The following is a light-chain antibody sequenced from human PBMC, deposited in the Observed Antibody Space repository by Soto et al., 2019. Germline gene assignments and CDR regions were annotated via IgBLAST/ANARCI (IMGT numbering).Light chain of an antibody. V-gene: IGLV1-44*01. CDR3: AAWDDSLNGHVV. CDR1: SSNIGSNT. J-gene: IGLJ2*01. Sequence: QLVLSQPPSASGTPGQRVTISCSGSSSNIGSNTVNWYQQLPGTAPKLLIYNNNKRPSGVPDRFSGSKSGTSASLAVSGLQSEDEADYYCAAWDDSLNGHVVFGGGTKLTVL. CDR2: NNN.